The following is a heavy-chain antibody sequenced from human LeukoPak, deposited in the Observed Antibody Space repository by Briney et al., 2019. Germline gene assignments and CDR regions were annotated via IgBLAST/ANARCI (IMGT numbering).Heavy chain of an antibody. D-gene: IGHD3-10*01. J-gene: IGHJ6*02. Sequence: SQTLSLTCTVSGGSISSGGYYWSWIRQHPGKGLEWIGYIYYSESTYYNPSLKSRVTISVDTSKNQFSLKLSSVTAADTAVYYCARDRAVLWFGELLWSGMDVWGQGTTVTVSS. V-gene: IGHV4-31*03. CDR1: GGSISSGGYY. CDR3: ARDRAVLWFGELLWSGMDV. CDR2: IYYSEST.